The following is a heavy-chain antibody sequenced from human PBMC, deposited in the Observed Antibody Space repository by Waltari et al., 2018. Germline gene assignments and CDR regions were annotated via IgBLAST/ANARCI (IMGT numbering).Heavy chain of an antibody. Sequence: QLQLQESGPGLVKPSETLSLTCTVSGGSISSSSYYWGWIRQPPGKGLEWIGSFYYSGSTYYNPSLKSRVTISVDTSKNQFSLKLSSVTAADTAVYYCATPTTPGSDAFDIWGQGTMVTVSS. CDR1: GGSISSSSYY. D-gene: IGHD1-7*01. J-gene: IGHJ3*02. CDR2: FYYSGST. V-gene: IGHV4-39*01. CDR3: ATPTTPGSDAFDI.